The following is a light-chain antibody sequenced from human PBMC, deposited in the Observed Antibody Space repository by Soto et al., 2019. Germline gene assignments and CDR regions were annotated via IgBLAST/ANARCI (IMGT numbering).Light chain of an antibody. V-gene: IGLV2-11*01. Sequence: QSALTQPRSVSGSPGQSVTISCTGTSSDVGGYNYVSWYQHHPDKAPKFIIYDVSRRPSGVPDRFSSSKSGNTASLTISGLQAEDEADYYCCSYADTYTWVFGTGTKLTVL. CDR1: SSDVGGYNY. J-gene: IGLJ1*01. CDR2: DVS. CDR3: CSYADTYTWV.